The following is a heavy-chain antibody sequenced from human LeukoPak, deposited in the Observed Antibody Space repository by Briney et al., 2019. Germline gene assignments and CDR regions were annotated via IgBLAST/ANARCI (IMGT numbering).Heavy chain of an antibody. CDR1: GDSVSSNSAA. V-gene: IGHV6-1*01. CDR2: IYYRSKSKWYN. Sequence: SRTLSLTCAISGDSVSSNSAAWSWIRQSPSRGLEWLGRIYYRSKSKWYNDYAVSVESRITINPDTSKNQFSLQLNSVTPEDTAVYYCARVNVGSAIFEPNWFDPWGQGTLVTVSS. CDR3: ARVNVGSAIFEPNWFDP. D-gene: IGHD3-3*01. J-gene: IGHJ5*02.